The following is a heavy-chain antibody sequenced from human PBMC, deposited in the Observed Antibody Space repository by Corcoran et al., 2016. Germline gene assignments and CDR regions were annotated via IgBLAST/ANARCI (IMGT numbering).Heavy chain of an antibody. D-gene: IGHD2-15*01. J-gene: IGHJ4*02. Sequence: EVQLVESGGGLVQPGGSLRLSCAASGFTFSSYWMSWVRQAPGKGLEWVANIKQDGSEKYYVDSVKGRFTISRDNAKNSLYLQMNSLRAEDTAVYYCARCGSGGSCYSDYWGQGTLVTVSS. CDR3: ARCGSGGSCYSDY. CDR2: IKQDGSEK. V-gene: IGHV3-7*01. CDR1: GFTFSSYW.